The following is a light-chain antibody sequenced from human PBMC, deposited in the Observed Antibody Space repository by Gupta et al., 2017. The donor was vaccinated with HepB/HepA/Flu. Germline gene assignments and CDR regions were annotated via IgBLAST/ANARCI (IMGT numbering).Light chain of an antibody. CDR3: QVWDSSSYHPYV. CDR2: YDS. CDR1: NIGSKS. Sequence: SYVLTQPPSVSGAPGKTARITCGGNNIGSKSVHWYQQKPGQAPVLVIYYDSDRPSGIPERFSGSNSGNTATLTISRVEAGDEADYYCQVWDSSSYHPYVFGTGTKVTVL. V-gene: IGLV3-21*04. J-gene: IGLJ1*01.